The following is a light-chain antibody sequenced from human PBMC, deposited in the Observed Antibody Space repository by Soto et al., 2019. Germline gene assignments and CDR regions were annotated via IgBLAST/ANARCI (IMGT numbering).Light chain of an antibody. V-gene: IGKV1-39*01. CDR2: AAS. CDR3: QQTYSAPPWT. CDR1: QSISSY. Sequence: DIQMTQSPSSLSASVGDRVTITCRASQSISSYLNWYQQKPGKAPRLLISAASSVQSGVPPRFSGTGSGTDFILTISSLRPEDIATYYCQQTYSAPPWTFGQGTKVDIK. J-gene: IGKJ1*01.